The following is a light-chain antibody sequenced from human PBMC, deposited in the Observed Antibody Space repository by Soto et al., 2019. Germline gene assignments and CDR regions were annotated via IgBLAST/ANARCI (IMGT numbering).Light chain of an antibody. CDR1: SSDVGGYNY. Sequence: QSALTQPASESGSPGQSITISCTGTSSDVGGYNYVSWYQQHPGKAPKLMIYDVSNRPSGVSNRFSGSKSGNTASLTISVIQAEDEADNYCSSYTSRSTRVFGTGTKLTVL. V-gene: IGLV2-14*01. J-gene: IGLJ1*01. CDR3: SSYTSRSTRV. CDR2: DVS.